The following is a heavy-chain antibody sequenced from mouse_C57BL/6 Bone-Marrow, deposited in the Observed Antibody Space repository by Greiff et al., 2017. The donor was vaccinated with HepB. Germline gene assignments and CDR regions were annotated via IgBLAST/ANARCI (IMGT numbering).Heavy chain of an antibody. J-gene: IGHJ4*01. Sequence: EVQRVESGGGLVKPGGSLKLSCAASGFTFSSYTMSWVRQTPEKRLEWVATISGGGGNTYYPDSVKGRFTISRDNAKNTLYLQMSSLRSEDTALYYCARHYYGSSYGYAMDYWGQGTSVTVSS. CDR3: ARHYYGSSYGYAMDY. CDR1: GFTFSSYT. V-gene: IGHV5-9*01. D-gene: IGHD1-1*01. CDR2: ISGGGGNT.